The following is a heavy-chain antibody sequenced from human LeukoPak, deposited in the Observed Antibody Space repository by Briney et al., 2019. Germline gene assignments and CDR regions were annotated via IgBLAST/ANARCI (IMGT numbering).Heavy chain of an antibody. V-gene: IGHV4-34*01. CDR2: INHSGXX. CDR3: TRMTTGHDY. Sequence: SETLSLTCAVSGVSFNDYYWXXXXXAXGXXLEWIGEINHSGXXXXXPXLXXRVXXXIDTSRKQFSLNLRSVTVADSGIYYCTRMTTGHDYWGQGTLVTVSS. D-gene: IGHD4-17*01. CDR1: GVSFNDYY. J-gene: IGHJ4*02.